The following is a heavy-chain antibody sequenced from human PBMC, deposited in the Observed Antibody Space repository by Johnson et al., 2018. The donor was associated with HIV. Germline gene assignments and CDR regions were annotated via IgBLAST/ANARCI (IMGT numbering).Heavy chain of an antibody. CDR1: RFTFDDYA. CDR3: ATGWGNWSDEGADAFDI. Sequence: EVQLVESGGGLVQPGRSLRLSCAASRFTFDDYAMHWVRQAPGKGLEWVSGINWNGGSTGYAYSVKGRFTISRDNAKNSLYLQMNSLRAEDTALYYCATGWGNWSDEGADAFDIWGKGAMATVSS. D-gene: IGHD1-20*01. J-gene: IGHJ3*02. CDR2: INWNGGST. V-gene: IGHV3-9*01.